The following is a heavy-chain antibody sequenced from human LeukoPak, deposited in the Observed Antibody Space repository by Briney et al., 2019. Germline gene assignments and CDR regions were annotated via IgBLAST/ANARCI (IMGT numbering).Heavy chain of an antibody. CDR3: ARYGSGTTFDY. Sequence: GASEKVSCKASGYTFTSYYMHWVRQAPGQGLEWMGIINPSGGSTSYAQKFQGRVTMTRDTSTSTVYMELSSLRFEDTAVYYCARYGSGTTFDYWGQGTLVTVSS. J-gene: IGHJ4*02. V-gene: IGHV1-46*01. CDR2: INPSGGST. D-gene: IGHD1-7*01. CDR1: GYTFTSYY.